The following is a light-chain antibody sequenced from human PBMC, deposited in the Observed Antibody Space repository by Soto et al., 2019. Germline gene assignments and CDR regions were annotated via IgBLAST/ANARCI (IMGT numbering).Light chain of an antibody. CDR1: QTISTH. CDR2: TAS. Sequence: DIQMTQSPSSLSASVGDRVTISCRTSQTISTHLNWYQQKPGRAPQLLIYTASTLQSGVPSRFGGSGSGTEFTLTISSLQPEDFATYYCEQSHIVPRTFGQGTKV. CDR3: EQSHIVPRT. J-gene: IGKJ1*01. V-gene: IGKV1-39*01.